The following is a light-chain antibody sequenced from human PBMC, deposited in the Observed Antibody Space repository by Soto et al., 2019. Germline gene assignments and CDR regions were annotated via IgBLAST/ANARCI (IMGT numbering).Light chain of an antibody. CDR2: DVS. V-gene: IGLV2-14*01. J-gene: IGLJ2*01. CDR3: SSYTSSSTVV. CDR1: SSDVGCYNY. Sequence: QSALTQPASVSGSPGQSITISCTGTSSDVGCYNYVSWYQQHPGKAPKLMIYDVSNRPSGVSNRFSGSKSGNTASLTISGLQAEDEADYYFSSYTSSSTVVFGGGTKLTVL.